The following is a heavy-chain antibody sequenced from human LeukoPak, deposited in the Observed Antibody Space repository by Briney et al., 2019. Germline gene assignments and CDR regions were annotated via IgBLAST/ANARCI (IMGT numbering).Heavy chain of an antibody. Sequence: SETLSLTCTVSGGSISSYYWSWIRQPPGKGLEWIGYIYCRGSTNYNPSLKSRVTISVDTSKNQFSLKLSSVTAADTAVYYCARGRRNYYGSGSYYYYSYMDVWGKGTTVTVSS. CDR1: GGSISSYY. D-gene: IGHD3-10*01. V-gene: IGHV4-59*01. CDR3: ARGRRNYYGSGSYYYYSYMDV. CDR2: IYCRGST. J-gene: IGHJ6*03.